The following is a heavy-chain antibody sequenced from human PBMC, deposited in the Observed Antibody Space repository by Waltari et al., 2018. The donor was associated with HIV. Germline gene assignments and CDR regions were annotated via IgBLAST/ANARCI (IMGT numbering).Heavy chain of an antibody. J-gene: IGHJ6*02. CDR2: IIPVFGTT. Sequence: QVQLVQSGAEVKKPGSSVKVSCTASGDTFSSYASSWVRQAPGQGLEWMGGIIPVFGTTNYAQKFQGRVTITADESTSTAYMELSSLRSEDTAVYYCASPISPGGMYYYGMDVWGQGTTVTVSS. V-gene: IGHV1-69*12. CDR3: ASPISPGGMYYYGMDV. D-gene: IGHD3-16*01. CDR1: GDTFSSYA.